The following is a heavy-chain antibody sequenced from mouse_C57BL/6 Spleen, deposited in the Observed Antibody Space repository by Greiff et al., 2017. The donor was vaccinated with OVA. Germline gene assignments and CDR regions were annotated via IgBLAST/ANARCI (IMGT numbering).Heavy chain of an antibody. CDR1: GYTFTSYW. J-gene: IGHJ1*03. V-gene: IGHV1-50*01. Sequence: QVHVKQPGAELVKPGASVKLSCKASGYTFTSYWMQWVKQRPGQGLEWIGEIDPSDSYTNYNQKFKGKATLTVDTSSSTAYMQLSSLTSEDSAVYYCARAYYYGSSYWYFDVWGTGTTVTVSS. D-gene: IGHD1-1*01. CDR2: IDPSDSYT. CDR3: ARAYYYGSSYWYFDV.